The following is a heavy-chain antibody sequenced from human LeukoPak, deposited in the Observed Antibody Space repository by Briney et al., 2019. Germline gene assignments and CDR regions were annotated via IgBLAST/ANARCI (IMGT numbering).Heavy chain of an antibody. CDR2: IIPIFGTA. J-gene: IGHJ4*02. V-gene: IGHV1-69*05. D-gene: IGHD4-17*01. CDR1: GGTFSSYA. Sequence: SVKVSCKASGGTFSSYATSWVRQAPGQGLEWMGGIIPIFGTANYAQKFQGRVTITTDESTSTAYMELSSPRSEDTAVYYCARVGGHDYGDYAFDYWGQGTLVTVSS. CDR3: ARVGGHDYGDYAFDY.